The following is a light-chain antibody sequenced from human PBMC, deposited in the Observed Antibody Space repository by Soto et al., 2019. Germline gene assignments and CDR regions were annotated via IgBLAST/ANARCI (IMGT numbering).Light chain of an antibody. V-gene: IGLV2-11*01. J-gene: IGLJ1*01. CDR2: DVS. CDR3: TLYAEAPLI. CDR1: STDVGGYNF. Sequence: QSVLTQPRSVSGSPGQSVTISCTGTSTDVGGYNFVSWYQQHPGKAPKLMIYDVSARPSGVPDRFSGSKSGNTASLTISGLQAEGEADYFGTLYAEAPLIFGTGTKVSGL.